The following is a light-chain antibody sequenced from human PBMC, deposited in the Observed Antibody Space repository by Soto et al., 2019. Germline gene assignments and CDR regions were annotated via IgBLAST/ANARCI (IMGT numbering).Light chain of an antibody. CDR1: SSDVGGYNY. CDR3: TSYTSSTTLDV. Sequence: QSVLAQPASVSGSPGQSITISCTGTSSDVGGYNYVSWYQQHPGKAPKLMIYEVSNRPSGVSNRFSGPKSGHKASLTLSGLQSEDEADSLCTSYTSSTTLDVFGTGTKVTVL. V-gene: IGLV2-14*01. CDR2: EVS. J-gene: IGLJ1*01.